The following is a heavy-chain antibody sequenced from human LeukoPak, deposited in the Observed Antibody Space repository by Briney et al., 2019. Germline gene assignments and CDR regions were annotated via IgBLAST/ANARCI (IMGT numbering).Heavy chain of an antibody. CDR3: ARGQWLPVFDF. D-gene: IGHD3-22*01. CDR2: IYYSGST. J-gene: IGHJ4*02. CDR1: GGSISSYY. Sequence: SETLSLTCTVSGGSISSYYWGWLRQPPGKGLEWIGSIYYSGSTYYNPSLKSRVTISVDTSKNQFSLKLSSVTAANTAVYYCARGQWLPVFDFWGQGTLVTVSS. V-gene: IGHV4-39*07.